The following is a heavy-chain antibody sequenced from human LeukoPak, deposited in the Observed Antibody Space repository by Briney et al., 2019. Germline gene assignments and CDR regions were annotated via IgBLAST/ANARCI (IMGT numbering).Heavy chain of an antibody. CDR3: AKDQCTSWQIDS. V-gene: IGHV3-53*01. J-gene: IGHJ4*02. D-gene: IGHD2-2*01. Sequence: PGGSLRLSCAASGFTVGSNYMTWVRQAPGKGLEWVSTIYSGGSTYYADSVKGRFTISRDNSKNTLYLQMNSLRAEDTAVYYCAKDQCTSWQIDSWGQGTLVTVSS. CDR2: IYSGGST. CDR1: GFTVGSNY.